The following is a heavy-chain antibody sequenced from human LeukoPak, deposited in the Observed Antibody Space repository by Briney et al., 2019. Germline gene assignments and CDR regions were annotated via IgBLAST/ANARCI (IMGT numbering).Heavy chain of an antibody. CDR3: ARALWPHGDYVQPLDYYYGMDV. CDR1: GYTFTSYY. Sequence: ASVKVSCKASGYTFTSYYMHWVRQAPGQGLEWMGIINPSGGSTSYAQKFQGRVTMTRDTSTSTVYMGLSSLRSENTAVYYCARALWPHGDYVQPLDYYYGMDVWGQGTTVTVSS. CDR2: INPSGGST. D-gene: IGHD4-17*01. V-gene: IGHV1-46*01. J-gene: IGHJ6*02.